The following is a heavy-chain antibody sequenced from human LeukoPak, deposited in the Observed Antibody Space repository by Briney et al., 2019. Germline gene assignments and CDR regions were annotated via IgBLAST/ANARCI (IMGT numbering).Heavy chain of an antibody. V-gene: IGHV3-23*01. CDR3: ARDLSDGYNSDAFDI. CDR2: ISGSGGST. CDR1: GFTFSTYA. J-gene: IGHJ3*02. Sequence: PGGSLRLSCSASGFTFSTYAMSWVRQAPGKGLEWVSLISGSGGSTSYADSVKGRFTISRDNSKNTLYLQMNSLRAEDTAVYYCARDLSDGYNSDAFDIWGQGTMVTVSS. D-gene: IGHD5-24*01.